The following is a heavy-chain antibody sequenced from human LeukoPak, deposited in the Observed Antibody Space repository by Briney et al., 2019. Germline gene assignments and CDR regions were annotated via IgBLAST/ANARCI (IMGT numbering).Heavy chain of an antibody. CDR1: EFSVGSNY. J-gene: IGHJ4*02. CDR2: ISWNSGSI. D-gene: IGHD5-18*01. Sequence: GGSLRLSCAASEFSVGSNYMTWVRQAPGKGLEWVSGISWNSGSICYADSVKGRFTISRDNAKNSLYLQMNSLRAEDMALYYCAKGLGYSYAGGLDYWGQGTLVTVSS. V-gene: IGHV3-9*03. CDR3: AKGLGYSYAGGLDY.